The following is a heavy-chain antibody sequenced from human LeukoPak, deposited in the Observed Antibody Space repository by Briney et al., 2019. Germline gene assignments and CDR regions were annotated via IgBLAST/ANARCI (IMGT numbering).Heavy chain of an antibody. CDR3: AELGITMIGGV. CDR1: RFPFSSYW. Sequence: GGSLRLSCAASRFPFSSYWMSWVRQAPGKGLEWVANIKQDGSEKYYVDSVKGRFTISRDNAKNSVYLQMNSLRAEDTAVYYCAELGITMIGGVWGKGTTVTISS. V-gene: IGHV3-7*01. CDR2: IKQDGSEK. J-gene: IGHJ6*04. D-gene: IGHD3-10*02.